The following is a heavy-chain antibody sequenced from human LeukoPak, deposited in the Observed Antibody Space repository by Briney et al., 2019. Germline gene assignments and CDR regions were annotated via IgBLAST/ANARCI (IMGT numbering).Heavy chain of an antibody. CDR3: SRGQELGN. Sequence: VASVKVSCKASGYTFTGYYMHWVRQAPGQGLEWMGWINPNSGGTNYAQKFQGRVTMTRDTSISTVYMELSSLRSDDTAVYYCSRGQELGNWGRGKLVTVTA. CDR1: GYTFTGYY. D-gene: IGHD1-7*01. J-gene: IGHJ1*01. V-gene: IGHV1-2*02. CDR2: INPNSGGT.